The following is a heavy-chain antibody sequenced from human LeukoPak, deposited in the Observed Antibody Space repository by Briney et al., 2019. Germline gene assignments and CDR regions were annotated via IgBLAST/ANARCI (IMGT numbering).Heavy chain of an antibody. Sequence: GGSLRLSCAASGFTFISYGMHWVRQAPGKGLEWVAVISYDGSNKYYADSVKGRFTISRDNSKNTLYLQMNSLRAEDTAVYYCAKDGGYCSGGSCYENWFDPWGQGTLVTVSS. J-gene: IGHJ5*02. D-gene: IGHD2-15*01. CDR2: ISYDGSNK. CDR3: AKDGGYCSGGSCYENWFDP. CDR1: GFTFISYG. V-gene: IGHV3-30*18.